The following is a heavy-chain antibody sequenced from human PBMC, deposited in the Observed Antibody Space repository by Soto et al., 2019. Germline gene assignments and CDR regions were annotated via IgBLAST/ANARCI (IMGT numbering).Heavy chain of an antibody. Sequence: PGGSLRLSCAASGVTFSSYAMSWVHQAPGKGLEWVAFISDNGGGKYYADSVKGRFTISGDNAKNPPYLQMNSLRAEDTAVYYCARVRENYGFWSGYSVYYYYYYMDVWGKGTTVTASS. D-gene: IGHD3-3*01. CDR2: ISDNGGGK. CDR3: ARVRENYGFWSGYSVYYYYYYMDV. CDR1: GVTFSSYA. V-gene: IGHV3-23*01. J-gene: IGHJ6*03.